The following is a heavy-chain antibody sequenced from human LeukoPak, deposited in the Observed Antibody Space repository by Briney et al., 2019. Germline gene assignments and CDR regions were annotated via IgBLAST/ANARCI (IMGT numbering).Heavy chain of an antibody. CDR2: ISGSGDNT. D-gene: IGHD3-22*01. CDR3: AKGSYYDSSGSFYFDY. CDR1: GFSFDDFA. J-gene: IGHJ4*02. V-gene: IGHV3-23*01. Sequence: GGSLRLSCTVSGFSFDDFAMNWVRQAPGKGLEWVSGISGSGDNTYYADSVKGRFTISRDNSKNTLYVQVNSLGTEDTAAYYCAKGSYYDSSGSFYFDYWGQGTLVTVSS.